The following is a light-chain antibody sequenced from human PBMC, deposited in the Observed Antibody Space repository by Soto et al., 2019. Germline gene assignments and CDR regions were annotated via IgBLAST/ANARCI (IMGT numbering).Light chain of an antibody. CDR1: SSDIGAHNY. J-gene: IGLJ2*01. V-gene: IGLV2-14*01. Sequence: QSVLTQPASVSGSPGQSITISCTGTSSDIGAHNYVSWYQQHPGKAPKLIIYAVTNRPSGISNRFSGSKSGNTASLTISGLQAEDEADYYCSSFTNSITEEFGGGTKLTVL. CDR3: SSFTNSITEE. CDR2: AVT.